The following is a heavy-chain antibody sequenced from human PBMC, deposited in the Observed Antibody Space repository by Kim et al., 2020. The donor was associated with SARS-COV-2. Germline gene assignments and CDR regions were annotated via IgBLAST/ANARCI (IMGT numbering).Heavy chain of an antibody. D-gene: IGHD1-26*01. CDR2: FDPEDGET. Sequence: ASVKVSCKVSGYTLTELSMHWVRQAPGKGLEWMGGFDPEDGETIYAQKFQGRVTMTEDTSTDTAYMELSSLSSEDTAVYYCATDLGSSGSYYYYYYGMDVWGQGNTVTVSS. CDR3: ATDLGSSGSYYYYYYGMDV. CDR1: GYTLTELS. V-gene: IGHV1-24*01. J-gene: IGHJ6*02.